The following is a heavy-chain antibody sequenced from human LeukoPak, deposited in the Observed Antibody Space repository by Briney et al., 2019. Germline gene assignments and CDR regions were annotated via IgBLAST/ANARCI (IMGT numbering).Heavy chain of an antibody. D-gene: IGHD5-24*01. CDR3: ARGRGGRDDAFDI. CDR1: GGSVSSGSYY. Sequence: SETLSLTSTVSGGSVSSGSYYWSWIRQPPGKGLEWIGYIFYSGTSNYNPSLKSRVTTSVDTSKNQVSPKLSSVTAADTAVYYCARGRGGRDDAFDIWGQGTMVTASS. CDR2: IFYSGTS. V-gene: IGHV4-61*01. J-gene: IGHJ3*02.